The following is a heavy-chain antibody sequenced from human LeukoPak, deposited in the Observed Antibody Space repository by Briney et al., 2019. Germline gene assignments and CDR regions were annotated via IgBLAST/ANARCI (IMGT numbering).Heavy chain of an antibody. CDR1: GYTFTGYY. D-gene: IGHD3-10*01. J-gene: IGHJ6*03. CDR3: ARAGGRDYGSGPYYYYYYMDV. CDR2: INPNSGGT. V-gene: IGHV1-2*02. Sequence: ASVKVSCKASGYTFTGYYMHWVRQAPGQGLEWMGWINPNSGGTNYAQKFQGRVTMTRDTSISTAYMELRSLRSDDTAVYYCARAGGRDYGSGPYYYYYYMDVWGKGTTVTISS.